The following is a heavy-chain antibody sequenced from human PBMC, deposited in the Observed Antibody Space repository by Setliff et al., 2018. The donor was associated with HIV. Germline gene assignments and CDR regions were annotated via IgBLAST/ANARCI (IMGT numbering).Heavy chain of an antibody. Sequence: SETLSLTCTVSGGSISSGSNYWSWIRQPAGKGLEWIGHIYTSGSTNYNPPLKSRVTISVDTSKNQFYLKLSSVTAADTAVYYCARSQFSYSSGWYYFDYWGQGTLVTVSS. J-gene: IGHJ4*02. CDR2: IYTSGST. CDR3: ARSQFSYSSGWYYFDY. D-gene: IGHD6-19*01. CDR1: GGSISSGSNY. V-gene: IGHV4-61*09.